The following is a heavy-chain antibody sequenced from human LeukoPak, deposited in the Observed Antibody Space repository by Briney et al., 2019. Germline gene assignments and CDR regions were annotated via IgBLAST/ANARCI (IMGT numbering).Heavy chain of an antibody. J-gene: IGHJ4*02. CDR1: GGSFSGYY. D-gene: IGHD4-23*01. Sequence: PSETLSLTCAVYGGSFSGYYWSWIRQPPGKGLEWIGEINHSGSTNYNPSLKSRVTISVDTSKNQFSLELSSVTAADTAVYYCARPTVAGIDYWGQGTLVTVSS. CDR3: ARPTVAGIDY. CDR2: INHSGST. V-gene: IGHV4-34*01.